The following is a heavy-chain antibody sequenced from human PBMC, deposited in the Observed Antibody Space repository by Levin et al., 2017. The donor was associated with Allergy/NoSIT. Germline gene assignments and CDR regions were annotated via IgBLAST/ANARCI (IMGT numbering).Heavy chain of an antibody. CDR1: GFTFSSYW. V-gene: IGHV3-7*04. J-gene: IGHJ5*02. CDR2: IKQDGSEK. Sequence: GESLKISCAASGFTFSSYWMSWVRQAPGKGLEWVANIKQDGSEKYYVDSVKGRFTISRDNAKNSLYLQMNSLRAEDTAVYYCARERWLQSANNWFDPWGQGTLVTVSS. D-gene: IGHD5-24*01. CDR3: ARERWLQSANNWFDP.